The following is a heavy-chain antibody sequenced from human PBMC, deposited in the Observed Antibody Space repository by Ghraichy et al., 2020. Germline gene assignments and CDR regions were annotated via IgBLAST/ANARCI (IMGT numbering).Heavy chain of an antibody. J-gene: IGHJ4*02. D-gene: IGHD1-1*01. CDR1: GFTFTRYW. V-gene: IGHV3-7*01. Sequence: GGSLRLSCAASGFTFTRYWMSWVRQAPGKGMEWVAYINQDGTEKKYVDSVKGRFTISRDNAKNSLYLQLNSLRAEETAVYYCARDGVGWNDFDYWGQGILVTVSS. CDR3: ARDGVGWNDFDY. CDR2: INQDGTEK.